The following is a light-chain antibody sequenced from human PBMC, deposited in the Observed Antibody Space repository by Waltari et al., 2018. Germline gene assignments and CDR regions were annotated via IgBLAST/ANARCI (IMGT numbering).Light chain of an antibody. V-gene: IGKV3-20*01. CDR3: QHYVNLPAT. Sequence: EVVLTQSPGTLSLSPREGPTLSCRASQSLSHYLAWYQQKPGQAPRLLIYHASSRATGIPDRFSGSGSGTDFSLTISRLEPEDFAVYYCQHYVNLPATFGQGTKVEIK. CDR1: QSLSHY. CDR2: HAS. J-gene: IGKJ1*01.